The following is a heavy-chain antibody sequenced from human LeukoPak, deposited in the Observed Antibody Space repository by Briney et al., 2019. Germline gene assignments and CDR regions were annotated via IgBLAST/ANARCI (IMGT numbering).Heavy chain of an antibody. J-gene: IGHJ4*02. Sequence: SETLSLTCTVSGGSISSGSYYWSWIRQPAGKGLEWIGRIYTSGSTNYNPSLKSRVTISVDTSKNQFSLKRSSVTAADTAVYYCARAGALRVYDYWGQGTLVTVSS. CDR3: ARAGALRVYDY. V-gene: IGHV4-61*02. CDR1: GGSISSGSYY. CDR2: IYTSGST. D-gene: IGHD6-13*01.